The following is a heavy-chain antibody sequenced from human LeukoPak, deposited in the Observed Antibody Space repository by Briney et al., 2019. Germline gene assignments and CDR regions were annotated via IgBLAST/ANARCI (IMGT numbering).Heavy chain of an antibody. Sequence: SETLSLTCTVSGGSISSSSYYWGWIRQPPGKGLEWIGSIYYSGSTYYNPSLKSRVTISVDTSKNQFSLKLSSVTAADTAVYYCARLIVGAISDAFDIWGQGTMVTVSS. J-gene: IGHJ3*02. CDR3: ARLIVGAISDAFDI. V-gene: IGHV4-39*07. CDR2: IYYSGST. D-gene: IGHD1-26*01. CDR1: GGSISSSSYY.